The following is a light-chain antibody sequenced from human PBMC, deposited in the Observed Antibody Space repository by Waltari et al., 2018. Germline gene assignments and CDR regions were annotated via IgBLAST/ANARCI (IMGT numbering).Light chain of an antibody. CDR3: QQRSSWPRT. V-gene: IGKV3-11*01. Sequence: DIVLTQSPATLSLSPGERATLSCRASQSINNYLAWYQQKPGQAPRLLIYSASNRATGIPARFSGSGSGTDSFLTISSLDPEDFAVYYCQQRSSWPRTFGQGTRVEIK. CDR2: SAS. CDR1: QSINNY. J-gene: IGKJ1*01.